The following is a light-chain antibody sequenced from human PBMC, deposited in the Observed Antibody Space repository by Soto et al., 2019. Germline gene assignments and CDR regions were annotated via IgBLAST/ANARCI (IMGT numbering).Light chain of an antibody. CDR1: QSVSSY. CDR3: QQYGSSGT. Sequence: EIVLTQSPGNLSLSPGERATLSCRASQSVSSYLAWYQQKPGQAPRLLIYGASNRATGIPDRFSGSGSGTDFTLTISRLEPEDFAVYYCQQYGSSGTFGQGTKVDIK. V-gene: IGKV3-20*01. J-gene: IGKJ1*01. CDR2: GAS.